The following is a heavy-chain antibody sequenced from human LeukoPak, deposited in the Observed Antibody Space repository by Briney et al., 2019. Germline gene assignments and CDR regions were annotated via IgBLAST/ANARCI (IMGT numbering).Heavy chain of an antibody. CDR2: MNPNSGNT. D-gene: IGHD4-11*01. CDR3: ARARAVYSNYVAY. V-gene: IGHV1-8*01. Sequence: RASVKVSCKASGYTFTSYDINWVRQATGQGLEWMGWMNPNSGNTGYAQKFQGRVTMTRNTSISTAYMELSSLRSEDTAVYYCARARAVYSNYVAYWGQGTLVTVSS. CDR1: GYTFTSYD. J-gene: IGHJ4*02.